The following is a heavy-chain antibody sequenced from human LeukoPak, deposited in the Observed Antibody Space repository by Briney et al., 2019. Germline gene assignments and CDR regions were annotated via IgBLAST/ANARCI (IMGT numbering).Heavy chain of an antibody. CDR1: GGSFSGYY. J-gene: IGHJ4*02. Sequence: SETLSLTCAVYGGSFSGYYWSWIRQPPGKGLEWIGEINHSGSTNYNPSLKSRVTISVDTSKNQFSLKLSSVTAADTAVYYCARELNSSGWYVDYWGQGTLVTVSS. CDR3: ARELNSSGWYVDY. D-gene: IGHD6-19*01. CDR2: INHSGST. V-gene: IGHV4-34*01.